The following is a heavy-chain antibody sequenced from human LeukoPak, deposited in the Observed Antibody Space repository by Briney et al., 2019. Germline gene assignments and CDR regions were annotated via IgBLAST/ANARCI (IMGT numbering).Heavy chain of an antibody. Sequence: GGSLRLSCAASGFTFDDYAMHWVRQAPGKGLEWVSGVSWNSGSIGYADSVKGRFTISRDNAKNSLYLQMNSLRAEDTALYYCAKDIRSVPAASHFDYWGQGTLVTVSS. D-gene: IGHD2-2*01. CDR3: AKDIRSVPAASHFDY. CDR2: VSWNSGSI. J-gene: IGHJ4*02. V-gene: IGHV3-9*01. CDR1: GFTFDDYA.